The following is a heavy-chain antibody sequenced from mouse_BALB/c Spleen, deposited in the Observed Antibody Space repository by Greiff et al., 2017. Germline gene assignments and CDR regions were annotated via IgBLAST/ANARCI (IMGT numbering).Heavy chain of an antibody. D-gene: IGHD2-14*01. CDR3: ARNYYRYEEYAMDY. J-gene: IGHJ4*01. CDR2: IWSGGST. CDR1: GFSLTSYG. V-gene: IGHV2-2*02. Sequence: VQGVESGPGLVQPSQSLSITCTVSGFSLTSYGVHWVRQSPGKGLEWLGVIWSGGSTDYNAAFISRLSISKDNSKSQVFFKMNSLQANDTAIYYCARNYYRYEEYAMDYWGQGTSVTVSS.